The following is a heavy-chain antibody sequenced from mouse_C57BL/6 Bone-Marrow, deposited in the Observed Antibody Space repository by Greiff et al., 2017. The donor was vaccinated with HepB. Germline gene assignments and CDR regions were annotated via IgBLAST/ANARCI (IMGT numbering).Heavy chain of an antibody. CDR3: ARKFITTVVDLSYYAMDY. Sequence: VHLVESGPGLVQPSQSLSITCTVSGFSLTSYGVHWVRQSPGKGLEWLGVIWSGGSTDYNAAFISRLSISKDNSKSQVFFKMNSLQADDTAIYYCARKFITTVVDLSYYAMDYWGQGTSVTVSS. V-gene: IGHV2-2*01. J-gene: IGHJ4*01. CDR1: GFSLTSYG. D-gene: IGHD1-1*01. CDR2: IWSGGST.